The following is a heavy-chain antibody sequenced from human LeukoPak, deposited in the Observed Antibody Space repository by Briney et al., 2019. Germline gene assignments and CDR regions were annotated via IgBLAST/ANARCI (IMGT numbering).Heavy chain of an antibody. CDR2: IYYSGST. CDR3: ARHVVAVAGWGFDC. V-gene: IGHV4-39*01. Sequence: SETLSLTCTVSGGSISSSSYYWGWIRQPPGKGLEWIGSIYYSGSTYYNPSLKSRVTISVDTSKNQFSLKLSSVTAADTAVYYCARHVVAVAGWGFDCWGQGTLVTVSS. J-gene: IGHJ4*02. CDR1: GGSISSSSYY. D-gene: IGHD6-19*01.